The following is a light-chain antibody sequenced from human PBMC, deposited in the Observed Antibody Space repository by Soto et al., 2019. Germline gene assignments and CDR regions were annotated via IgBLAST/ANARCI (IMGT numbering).Light chain of an antibody. Sequence: QSVLTQPPSVSGAPGQRVTISCTGSSSNIGAGYDVHWYQQLPGTAPKLLIYVNTNRPSGVPDRFSGSKSGTSASLGITGLQAEDESDYYCQSYDNGLGHVFGTGTKLTVL. J-gene: IGLJ1*01. CDR2: VNT. V-gene: IGLV1-40*01. CDR1: SSNIGAGYD. CDR3: QSYDNGLGHV.